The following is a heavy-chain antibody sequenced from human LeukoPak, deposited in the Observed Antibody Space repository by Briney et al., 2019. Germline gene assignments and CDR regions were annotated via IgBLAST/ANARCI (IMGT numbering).Heavy chain of an antibody. CDR1: GFTFSSYA. CDR2: ISGSGGST. D-gene: IGHD1-26*01. J-gene: IGHJ5*02. V-gene: IGHV3-23*01. Sequence: GGSLRLSCAASGFTFSSYAMSWVRQAPGKGLEWVSAISGSGGSTYYADSVKGRFTISRDNSKNTLYLQMNSLRAEDTAVYYCAKDRSVFIVGATHNWFDPWGQGTLVAVSS. CDR3: AKDRSVFIVGATHNWFDP.